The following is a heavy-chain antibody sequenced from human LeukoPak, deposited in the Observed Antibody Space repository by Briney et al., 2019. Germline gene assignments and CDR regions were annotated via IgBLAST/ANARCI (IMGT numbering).Heavy chain of an antibody. CDR1: GFTFSNYA. Sequence: GGSLRLSCAASGFTFSNYAMSWVRQAPGRGLEWVSAISGSGGSTYYADSVKGRFTISRDNSKNTLYLQMNSLRAEDTAVYYCAKDTDGSNDYWGQGTLVTVSS. V-gene: IGHV3-23*01. CDR2: ISGSGGST. J-gene: IGHJ4*02. CDR3: AKDTDGSNDY. D-gene: IGHD5-24*01.